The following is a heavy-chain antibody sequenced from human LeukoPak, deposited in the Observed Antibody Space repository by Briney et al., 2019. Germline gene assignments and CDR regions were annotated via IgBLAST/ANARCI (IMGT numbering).Heavy chain of an antibody. Sequence: GGSLRLSCAASGFTFSSYAMSWVRQAPGKGLEWVSSISGSGGSTYYADSVKGRFTISRDNSKNTLFLQMNSLRAEDTALYYCAKRAVPGNAFFDNWGQGTLVTVSS. CDR2: ISGSGGST. J-gene: IGHJ4*02. CDR3: AKRAVPGNAFFDN. CDR1: GFTFSSYA. D-gene: IGHD6-19*01. V-gene: IGHV3-23*01.